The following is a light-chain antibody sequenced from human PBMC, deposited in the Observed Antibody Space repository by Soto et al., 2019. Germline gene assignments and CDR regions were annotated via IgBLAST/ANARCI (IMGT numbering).Light chain of an antibody. CDR2: LGS. V-gene: IGKV2-28*01. CDR3: MQGLQSTIT. CDR1: QSLLHRNGKNY. J-gene: IGKJ5*01. Sequence: DIVMTQSPFSLAVTPGESASISCRSSQSLLHRNGKNYLDWYLQKPGQSPQLLIYLGSSRASGVPDRVSGSGSGTDFTLKIGRVEAEDVGIYHCMQGLQSTITFGQGTRLEIK.